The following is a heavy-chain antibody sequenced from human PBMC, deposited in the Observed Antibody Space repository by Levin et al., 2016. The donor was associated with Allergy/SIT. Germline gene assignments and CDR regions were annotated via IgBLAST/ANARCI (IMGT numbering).Heavy chain of an antibody. Sequence: GESLKISCAASGFFFSDYGMHWVRQAPGRGLEWVAVISYDRTNEYYADSVKGRFTISRDNSKNTLYLQMNSLRADDTAVYYCATQNFDYWGQGTLVTVSS. CDR2: ISYDRTNE. J-gene: IGHJ4*02. V-gene: IGHV3-30*03. CDR1: GFFFSDYG. CDR3: ATQNFDY.